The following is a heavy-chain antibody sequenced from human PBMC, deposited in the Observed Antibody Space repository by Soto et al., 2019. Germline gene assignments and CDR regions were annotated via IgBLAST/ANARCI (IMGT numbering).Heavy chain of an antibody. Sequence: QVHLVQSGAEVKKPGSSVKVSCKASGGTFSSYAISWVRQSPGQGLEWMGGIIPIFGTANYAQKFQDRVTITADESTSTAYMELSSLRSEDTAVYYCAREQPDCSSTSCSDFAGMDVCGQGTTVTVSS. V-gene: IGHV1-69*01. CDR3: AREQPDCSSTSCSDFAGMDV. J-gene: IGHJ6*02. CDR1: GGTFSSYA. CDR2: IIPIFGTA. D-gene: IGHD2-2*01.